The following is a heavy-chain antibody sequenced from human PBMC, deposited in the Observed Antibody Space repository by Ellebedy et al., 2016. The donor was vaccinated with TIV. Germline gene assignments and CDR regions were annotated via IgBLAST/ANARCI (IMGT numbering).Heavy chain of an antibody. CDR3: VGFGVFNL. Sequence: GESLKISCAAWGFSFSNFWMSWVRQAPGKGLEWVAHINTDGSETYYVDSVKGRFTISRENAKNALFLQMDGLRVDDSAVYYCVGFGVFNLWGQGAPVTVSS. CDR1: GFSFSNFW. CDR2: INTDGSET. V-gene: IGHV3-7*01. J-gene: IGHJ5*02. D-gene: IGHD3-3*01.